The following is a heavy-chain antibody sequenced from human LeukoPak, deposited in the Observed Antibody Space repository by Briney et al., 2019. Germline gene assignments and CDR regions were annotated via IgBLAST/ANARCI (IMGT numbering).Heavy chain of an antibody. D-gene: IGHD6-13*01. CDR2: IYYSGST. J-gene: IGHJ4*02. Sequence: SETLSLTRTVSGGSISSYYWSWIRQPPGKGLEWIGYIYYSGSTNYNPSLKSRVTISVDTSKNQFSLKLSSVTAADTAVYYCARTGIAFDYWGQGTLVTVSS. V-gene: IGHV4-59*08. CDR3: ARTGIAFDY. CDR1: GGSISSYY.